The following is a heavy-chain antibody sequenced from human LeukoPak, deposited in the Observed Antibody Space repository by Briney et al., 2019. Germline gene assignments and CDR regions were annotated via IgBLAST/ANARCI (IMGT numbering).Heavy chain of an antibody. CDR3: ARTRSGYDLFDY. CDR2: ISAYNGNT. CDR1: GYAFTSYG. D-gene: IGHD5-12*01. V-gene: IGHV1-18*01. J-gene: IGHJ4*02. Sequence: ASVKVSCKASGYAFTSYGISWVRQAPGQGLEWMGWISAYNGNTNYAQKLQGRVTMTTDTSTSTAYMELRSLRSDDTAVYYCARTRSGYDLFDYWGQGTLVTVSS.